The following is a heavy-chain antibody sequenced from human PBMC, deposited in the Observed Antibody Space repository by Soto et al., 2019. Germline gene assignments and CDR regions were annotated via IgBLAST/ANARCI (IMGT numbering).Heavy chain of an antibody. CDR3: ARDPGAASFDF. D-gene: IGHD2-15*01. Sequence: ASVKICCKASGYTFTNSGISWVRQAPGEGLEWVGWINTSNDNKLYAQKLQGRLTLTTDTSTSTAYMDLTTLRSDDTAVYFCARDPGAASFDFWAQGTLVTVSS. CDR1: GYTFTNSG. V-gene: IGHV1-18*01. J-gene: IGHJ4*02. CDR2: INTSNDNK.